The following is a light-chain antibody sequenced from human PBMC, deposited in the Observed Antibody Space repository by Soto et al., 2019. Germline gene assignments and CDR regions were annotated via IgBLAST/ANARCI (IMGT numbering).Light chain of an antibody. Sequence: DIVMTQSPDSLAVSLGERATINCKSSQSVLYSSNNKNYLAWYQQKPGQPPKLLIYWASTREFGVPDRFSGSGSGTDFTLTISSLHAEDVAVYYCQQYHSTPKTFGQGTKVEIK. CDR2: WAS. J-gene: IGKJ1*01. V-gene: IGKV4-1*01. CDR1: QSVLYSSNNKNY. CDR3: QQYHSTPKT.